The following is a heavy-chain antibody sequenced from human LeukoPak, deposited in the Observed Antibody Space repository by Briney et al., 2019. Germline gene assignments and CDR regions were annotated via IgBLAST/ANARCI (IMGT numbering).Heavy chain of an antibody. CDR1: GYTFTGYY. Sequence: ASVKVSCKASGYTFTGYYMHWVRQAPGQGLEWMGWINPNSGGTNYAQKFQGRVTMTRDTSISTAYMELSRLRSDDTAVYYCAGDRVRAPGIAVAGTGRWFDPWGQGTLVTVSS. D-gene: IGHD6-19*01. CDR2: INPNSGGT. J-gene: IGHJ5*02. CDR3: AGDRVRAPGIAVAGTGRWFDP. V-gene: IGHV1-2*02.